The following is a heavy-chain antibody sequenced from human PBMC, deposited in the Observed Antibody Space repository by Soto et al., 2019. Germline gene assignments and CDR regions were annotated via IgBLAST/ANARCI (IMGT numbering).Heavy chain of an antibody. V-gene: IGHV3-74*01. CDR2: INSDGSHT. Sequence: PGGSLRLSCAASGFTFSNYWMHWVRQAPGKGLVWVSHINSDGSHTTYADSVKGRFTISRDNAKNTLYLQMNSLRAEDTAVYYCARARWQVHHFYYWGQGNLVTVS. CDR3: ARARWQVHHFYY. D-gene: IGHD6-19*01. J-gene: IGHJ4*02. CDR1: GFTFSNYW.